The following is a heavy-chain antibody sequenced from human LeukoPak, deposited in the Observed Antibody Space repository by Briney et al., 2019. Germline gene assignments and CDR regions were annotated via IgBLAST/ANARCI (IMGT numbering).Heavy chain of an antibody. J-gene: IGHJ4*02. Sequence: GGSLRLSCAASGFTVSSNYMTWVRQAPGKGLEWVSVIYSGGSTYYADSVKGRFTISRDNSKSTLYFQMNSLRVEDTAVYYCARGIAVADTGFFDYWGQGTLVTVSS. CDR1: GFTVSSNY. D-gene: IGHD6-19*01. CDR2: IYSGGST. CDR3: ARGIAVADTGFFDY. V-gene: IGHV3-66*01.